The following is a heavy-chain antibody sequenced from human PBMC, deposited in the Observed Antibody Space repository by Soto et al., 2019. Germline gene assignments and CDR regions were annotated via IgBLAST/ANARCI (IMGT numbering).Heavy chain of an antibody. CDR3: ARGGPYWYFDL. V-gene: IGHV1-69*02. D-gene: IGHD3-16*01. J-gene: IGHJ2*01. Sequence: QVQLVQSGAEVRKPGSSVKVSCKASGATFSSYTITWVRQAPGQGLEWVGRIIPILDIANYALKFQGRVTITADKSTSTAYRELSSLRSEDTAVYYCARGGPYWYFDLWGRGTLVTVSS. CDR2: IIPILDIA. CDR1: GATFSSYT.